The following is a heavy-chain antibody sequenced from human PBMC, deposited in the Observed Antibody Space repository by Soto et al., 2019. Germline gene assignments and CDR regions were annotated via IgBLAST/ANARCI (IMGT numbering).Heavy chain of an antibody. CDR1: GFTFSSYA. Sequence: GGSLRLSCAASGFTFSSYAMHWVRQAPGKGLEWVAVISYDGSNKYYADSVKGRFTISRDNSKNTLYLQMNSLRAEDTAVYYCMNRGIRNYYYYGMDVWGQGTTVTVSS. V-gene: IGHV3-30-3*01. J-gene: IGHJ6*02. D-gene: IGHD3-16*01. CDR3: MNRGIRNYYYYGMDV. CDR2: ISYDGSNK.